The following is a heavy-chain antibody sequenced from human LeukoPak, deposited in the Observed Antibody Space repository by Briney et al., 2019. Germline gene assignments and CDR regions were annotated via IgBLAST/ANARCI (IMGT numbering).Heavy chain of an antibody. V-gene: IGHV3-48*03. Sequence: GGSLRLSCAASGITFSNFDVNWVRQAPGKGLEWVSYISSSSMTKYYADSVEGRFTSSRDNAKKSVYLQMDSLRDEDTAVYYCATEGSYGQGLDHWGQGTLVIVAS. D-gene: IGHD5-18*01. CDR2: ISSSSMTK. CDR1: GITFSNFD. CDR3: ATEGSYGQGLDH. J-gene: IGHJ5*02.